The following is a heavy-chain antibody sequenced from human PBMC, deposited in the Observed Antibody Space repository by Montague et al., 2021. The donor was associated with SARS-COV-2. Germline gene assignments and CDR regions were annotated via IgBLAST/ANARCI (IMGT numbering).Heavy chain of an antibody. CDR3: ARHDDRLTTYYYDYGMDV. CDR1: GGSISSSSYY. J-gene: IGHJ6*02. Sequence: SETLSLTCTVSGGSISSSSYYWVWIRQPPGKGLEWIGSIYDSGSTYYNPSLQSRVTISVDTSKNQFSLKLISVTAADTAVYYCARHDDRLTTYYYDYGMDVWGQGTTVTVSS. D-gene: IGHD3-9*01. V-gene: IGHV4-39*01. CDR2: IYDSGST.